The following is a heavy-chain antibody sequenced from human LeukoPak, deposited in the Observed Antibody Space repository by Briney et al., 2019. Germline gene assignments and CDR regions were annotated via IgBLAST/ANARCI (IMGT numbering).Heavy chain of an antibody. D-gene: IGHD3-3*01. Sequence: PGGSLRLSCAASGFTFSGSAMHWVRQASGKGLEWVGRIRSKANSYATAYAASVKGRFTISRDDSKNTAYLQMNSLKTEDTAVYYCTTDLPRSASCCHDYWGQGTQVTVSS. CDR2: IRSKANSYAT. CDR3: TTDLPRSASCCHDY. V-gene: IGHV3-73*01. J-gene: IGHJ4*02. CDR1: GFTFSGSA.